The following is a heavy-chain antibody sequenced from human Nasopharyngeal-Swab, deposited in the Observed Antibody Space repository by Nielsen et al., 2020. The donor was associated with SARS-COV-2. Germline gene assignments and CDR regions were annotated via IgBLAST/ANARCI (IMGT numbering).Heavy chain of an antibody. V-gene: IGHV3-7*01. CDR1: GFTFSSYW. CDR2: IKQDGSEK. Sequence: GGSLRLSCAASGFTFSSYWMSWVRQAPGKGLEWVANIKQDGSEKYYVDSVKGRFTISRDNAKNSLYLQMNSLRAEDTAVYYCARDEYYGDYFDAFDIWGQGTMVTVSS. CDR3: ARDEYYGDYFDAFDI. D-gene: IGHD4-17*01. J-gene: IGHJ3*02.